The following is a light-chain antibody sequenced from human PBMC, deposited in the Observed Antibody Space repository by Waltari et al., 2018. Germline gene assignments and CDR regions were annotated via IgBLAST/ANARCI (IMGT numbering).Light chain of an antibody. CDR3: GTWDSSLSGAV. CDR2: ENN. J-gene: IGLJ7*01. V-gene: IGLV1-51*02. Sequence: QSVLTQPPSVSAAPGQRVTISCSGGSSNIGNNYVSWYRQFPGTAPKLLIYENNRRPSGIPGRFSGSKSGTSATLDITGLQAGDEADYYCGTWDSSLSGAVFGGGTHLTVL. CDR1: SSNIGNNY.